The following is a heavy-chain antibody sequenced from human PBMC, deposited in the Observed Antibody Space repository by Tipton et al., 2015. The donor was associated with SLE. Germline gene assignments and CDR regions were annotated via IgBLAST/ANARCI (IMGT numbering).Heavy chain of an antibody. Sequence: SLRLSCAASGFTFSSYGMHWVRQAPGKGLEWVAVIWYDGSNKYYADSVKGRFTTSRDNSKNTLYLQMNSLRVEDTAVYYCALITEGWNAGRGAFDIWGQGTMVTVSS. D-gene: IGHD1-1*01. J-gene: IGHJ3*02. CDR1: GFTFSSYG. CDR2: IWYDGSNK. CDR3: ALITEGWNAGRGAFDI. V-gene: IGHV3-33*01.